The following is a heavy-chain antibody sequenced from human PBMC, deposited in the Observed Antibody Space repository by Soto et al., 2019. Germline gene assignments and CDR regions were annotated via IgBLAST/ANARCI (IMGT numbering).Heavy chain of an antibody. D-gene: IGHD6-19*01. CDR3: ARGVGGARRGWLGGAV. V-gene: IGHV1-69*01. CDR1: GGTFSSYA. CDR2: IIPIFGTA. J-gene: IGHJ6*02. Sequence: QVQLVQSGAEVKKPGSSVKVSCKASGGTFSSYAISWVRQAPGQGLEWMGGIIPIFGTANYAQKFQGRVMIPADESTSTAYMELSSLRSEDTAVYYCARGVGGARRGWLGGAVWGQGTTVTVSS.